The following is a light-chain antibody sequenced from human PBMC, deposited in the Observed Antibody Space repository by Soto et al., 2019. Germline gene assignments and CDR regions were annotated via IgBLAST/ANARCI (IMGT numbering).Light chain of an antibody. CDR3: QQTYNTPRT. V-gene: IGKV1-12*01. J-gene: IGKJ1*01. CDR2: AAS. Sequence: EIQMTQSPSSVSASVGDEVAITCRASQSIASWLTWYQQKPGKAPKLLIYAASRLQSGVPSRFSGSGSGTDFTLTISSLQPEDFATYYCQQTYNTPRTFGQGTKVDIK. CDR1: QSIASW.